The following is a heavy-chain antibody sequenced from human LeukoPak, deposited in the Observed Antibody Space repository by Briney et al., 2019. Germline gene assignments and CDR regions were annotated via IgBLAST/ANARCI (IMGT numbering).Heavy chain of an antibody. CDR2: IRSKPHGGTT. CDR3: IRALLYYDSNAYFY. D-gene: IGHD3-22*01. V-gene: IGHV3-49*04. Sequence: GGSLRLSCTGSGFTFGDYAMSWVRQAPGKGLEWVGFIRSKPHGGTTEYAASVKGRFTISRDDSKSIVYLQMNSLTTEDTAVYYCIRALLYYDSNAYFYWGQGTLVTVSS. J-gene: IGHJ4*02. CDR1: GFTFGDYA.